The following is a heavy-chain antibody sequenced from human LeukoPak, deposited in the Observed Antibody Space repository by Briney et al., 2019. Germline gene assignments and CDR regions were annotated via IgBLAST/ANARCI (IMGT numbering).Heavy chain of an antibody. J-gene: IGHJ4*02. D-gene: IGHD2-21*02. CDR1: GGSISSSSYY. CDR3: ASSPWGDYYFDY. V-gene: IGHV4-39*01. CDR2: IYYSGNT. Sequence: SETLSLTCTVSGGSISSSSYYWGWIRQPPGKGLEWIGSIYYSGNTYYNPSLKSRVTISADTSKKQFPMELSSVTAADTAVYYCASSPWGDYYFDYWGQGTLVTVSS.